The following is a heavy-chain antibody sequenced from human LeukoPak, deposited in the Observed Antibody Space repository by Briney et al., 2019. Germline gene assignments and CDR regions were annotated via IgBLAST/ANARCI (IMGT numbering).Heavy chain of an antibody. V-gene: IGHV3-74*01. J-gene: IGHJ6*03. D-gene: IGHD6-19*01. Sequence: GGFLRLSCAASGFTFSSYWMHWVRQAPGKGLVWVSRINSDGSSTSYADSVKGRFTISRDNAKNTLYLQMNSLRAEDTAVYYCARMRGSSGWGYYYYYMDVWGKGTTVTISS. CDR1: GFTFSSYW. CDR2: INSDGSST. CDR3: ARMRGSSGWGYYYYYMDV.